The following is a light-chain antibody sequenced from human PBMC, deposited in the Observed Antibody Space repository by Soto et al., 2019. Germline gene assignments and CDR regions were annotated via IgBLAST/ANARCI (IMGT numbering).Light chain of an antibody. CDR3: QSYDSSLSGWV. Sequence: QSVLTQPPSVSGAPGQRVTISCTGSSSNIGAGYAVHWYQQLPGTAPKLLIYDNSNRPSGVPDRFSGSKSGTSASLAITGLQAEDEADYYCQSYDSSLSGWVFGGGTKVTVL. J-gene: IGLJ3*02. V-gene: IGLV1-40*01. CDR1: SSNIGAGYA. CDR2: DNS.